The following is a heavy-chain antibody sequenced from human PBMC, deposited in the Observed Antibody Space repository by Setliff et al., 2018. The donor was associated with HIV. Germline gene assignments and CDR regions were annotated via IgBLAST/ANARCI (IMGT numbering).Heavy chain of an antibody. CDR2: INHSGST. CDR1: GGSLSGYY. D-gene: IGHD3-10*01. V-gene: IGHV4-34*01. CDR3: ARDGPLEGSYRYYYYYMDV. J-gene: IGHJ6*03. Sequence: SETLSLTCAVYGGSLSGYYWAWIRQPPGKGLEWIGEINHSGSTNYNPSLKSRVTISVGTSKNQFSLKLSSVTAADTAVYYCARDGPLEGSYRYYYYYMDVWGKGTTVTVSS.